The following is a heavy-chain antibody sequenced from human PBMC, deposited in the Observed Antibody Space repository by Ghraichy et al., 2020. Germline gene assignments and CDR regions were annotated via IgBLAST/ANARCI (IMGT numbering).Heavy chain of an antibody. J-gene: IGHJ6*02. V-gene: IGHV3-7*01. CDR1: GFTFSSYW. CDR2: IKQDGSEK. D-gene: IGHD5-18*01. CDR3: ARDRVDSYGYYGMDV. Sequence: GGSLRLSCAASGFTFSSYWMSWVRQAPGKGLEWVANIKQDGSEKYYVDSVKGRFTISRDNAKNSLYLQMNSLRAEDTAVYYCARDRVDSYGYYGMDVWGQGTTVTVSS.